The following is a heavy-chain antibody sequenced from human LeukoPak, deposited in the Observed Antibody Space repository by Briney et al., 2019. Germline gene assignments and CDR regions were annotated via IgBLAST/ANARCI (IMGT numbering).Heavy chain of an antibody. V-gene: IGHV4-59*12. J-gene: IGHJ2*01. Sequence: PSETLSLTCTVPGGSISSDYWSWIRQPPGKGLEWMGYIYYSGITNYNPSLKSRVTISVDTSKNQFSLKLSSVTAADTAVYYCARGRDDTAMVHWYFDLWGRGTLVTVSS. CDR1: GGSISSDY. CDR3: ARGRDDTAMVHWYFDL. D-gene: IGHD5-18*01. CDR2: IYYSGIT.